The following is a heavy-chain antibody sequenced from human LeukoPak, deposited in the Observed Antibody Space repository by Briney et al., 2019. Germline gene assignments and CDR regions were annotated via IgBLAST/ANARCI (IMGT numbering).Heavy chain of an antibody. D-gene: IGHD6-13*01. CDR2: IYYSGST. J-gene: IGHJ6*02. CDR1: GGSISSSSYY. CDR3: ATYSSSWLSSYGMDV. Sequence: SETLSLTCTVSGGSISSSSYYWGWIRQPPGKGLEWIGSIYYSGSTYYNPSLKSRVTISVDTFKNQFSLKLSSVTAADTAVYYCATYSSSWLSSYGMDVWGQGTTVTVSS. V-gene: IGHV4-39*01.